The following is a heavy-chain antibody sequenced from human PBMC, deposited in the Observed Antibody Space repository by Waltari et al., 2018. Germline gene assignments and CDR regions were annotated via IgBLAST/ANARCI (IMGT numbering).Heavy chain of an antibody. J-gene: IGHJ4*02. CDR1: GFTFSSYA. V-gene: IGHV3-23*01. D-gene: IGHD6-19*01. CDR3: AKNWLAVARPIDY. Sequence: EVQLLESGGGLVQPGGSLRLSCAASGFTFSSYAMSWFRPAPGKGLEWVSAISGSGGSTYYADSVKGRFTISRDNSKNTLYLQMNSLRAEDTAVYYCAKNWLAVARPIDYWGQGTLVTVSS. CDR2: ISGSGGST.